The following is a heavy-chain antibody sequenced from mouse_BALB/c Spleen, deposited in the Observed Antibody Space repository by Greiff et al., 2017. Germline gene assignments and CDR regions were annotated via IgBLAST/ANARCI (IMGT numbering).Heavy chain of an antibody. J-gene: IGHJ4*01. V-gene: IGHV7-1*02. CDR2: SRNKANDCTT. CDR1: GFTFSDFY. CDR3: ARANYDYDYAMDY. Sequence: EVKVVESGGGLVQPGGSLRLSCATSGFTFSDFYMEWVRQPPGKRLEWIAASRNKANDCTTEYSASVKGRFIVSRDTSQSILYLQMNALRAEDTAIYYCARANYDYDYAMDYWGQGTSVTVSS. D-gene: IGHD2-4*01.